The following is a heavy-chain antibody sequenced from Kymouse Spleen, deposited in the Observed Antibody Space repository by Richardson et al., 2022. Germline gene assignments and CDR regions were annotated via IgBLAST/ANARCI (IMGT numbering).Heavy chain of an antibody. CDR3: ARDGYCTNGVCYTSYYYYGMDV. D-gene: IGHD2-8*01. V-gene: IGHV4-31*03. J-gene: IGHJ6*02. CDR1: GGSISSGGYY. Sequence: QVQLQESGPGLVKPSQTLSLTCTVSGGSISSGGYYWSWIRQHPGKGLEWIGYIYYSGSTYYNPSLKSRVTISVDTSKNQFSLKLSSVTAADTAVYYCARDGYCTNGVCYTSYYYYGMDVWGQGTTVTVSS. CDR2: IYYSGST.